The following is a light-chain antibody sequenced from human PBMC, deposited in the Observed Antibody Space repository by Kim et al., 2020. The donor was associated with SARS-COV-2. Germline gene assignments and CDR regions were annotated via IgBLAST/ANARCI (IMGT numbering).Light chain of an antibody. CDR1: QSVSSY. V-gene: IGKV3-11*01. J-gene: IGKJ2*03. CDR2: DAS. Sequence: SPGERATLSCRASQSVSSYLAWDQQKPGQAPRLLIYDASNRATGIPARFSGSGSGTDFTLTISSLEPEDFAVYYCQQRSNWPPRYSFGQGTKLEI. CDR3: QQRSNWPPRYS.